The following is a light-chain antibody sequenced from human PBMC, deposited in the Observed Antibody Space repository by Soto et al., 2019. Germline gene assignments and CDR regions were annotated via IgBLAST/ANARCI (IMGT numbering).Light chain of an antibody. V-gene: IGKV3-20*01. CDR1: QRVSSNY. Sequence: EIVLTQSPGTLSLSPGERATLSCRASQRVSSNYLAWYQQKPGQAPRLLIYGASRGAAGMPDRFSGSGSGTDFTLTISRLEPEDFAVNFCQQYGRSPLFTFGEGTKLEIK. CDR3: QQYGRSPLFT. J-gene: IGKJ2*01. CDR2: GAS.